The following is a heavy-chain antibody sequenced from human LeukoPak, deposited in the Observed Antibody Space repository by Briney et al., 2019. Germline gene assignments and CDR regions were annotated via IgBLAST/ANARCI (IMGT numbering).Heavy chain of an antibody. D-gene: IGHD3-3*01. CDR2: IWYDGSNK. Sequence: GGSLRLSCAASGFTFSSYGMHWVRQAPGKGLEWVAVIWYDGSNKYYADSVKGRFTISRDNSKNTLYLQMNSLRAEDTAVYYCAKDFGSRENYYYYYYMDVWGKGTTVTVSS. CDR1: GFTFSSYG. J-gene: IGHJ6*03. V-gene: IGHV3-33*06. CDR3: AKDFGSRENYYYYYYMDV.